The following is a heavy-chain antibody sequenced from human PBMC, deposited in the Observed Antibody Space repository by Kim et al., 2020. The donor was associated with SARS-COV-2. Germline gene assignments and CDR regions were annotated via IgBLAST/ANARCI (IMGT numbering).Heavy chain of an antibody. V-gene: IGHV4-31*03. Sequence: SETLSLTCTVSGGSISSGGYYWSWIRQHPGKGLEWIGYIYYSGSTYYNPSLKSRVTISVDTSKNQFSLKLSSVTAADTAVYYCARRSPGEDIVVVPAAPRGWFDPWGQGTLVTVSS. CDR2: IYYSGST. D-gene: IGHD2-2*01. CDR1: GGSISSGGYY. J-gene: IGHJ5*02. CDR3: ARRSPGEDIVVVPAAPRGWFDP.